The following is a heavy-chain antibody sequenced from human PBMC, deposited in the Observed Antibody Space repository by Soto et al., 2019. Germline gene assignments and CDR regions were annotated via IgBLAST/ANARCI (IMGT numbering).Heavy chain of an antibody. J-gene: IGHJ6*02. V-gene: IGHV3-30-3*01. Sequence: GGSLRLSCAASGFTFSSYAMHWVRQAPGKGLEWVAVISYDGSNKYYADSVKGRFTVSRDNSKNTLYLQMNSLRAEDTAVYYCARDPCGDYPCPEQYYYYGMDVWGQGTTVTVSS. D-gene: IGHD4-17*01. CDR3: ARDPCGDYPCPEQYYYYGMDV. CDR1: GFTFSSYA. CDR2: ISYDGSNK.